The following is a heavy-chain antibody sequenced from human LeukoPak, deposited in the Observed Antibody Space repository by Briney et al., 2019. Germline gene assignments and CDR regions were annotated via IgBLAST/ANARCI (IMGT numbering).Heavy chain of an antibody. J-gene: IGHJ3*02. D-gene: IGHD1-26*01. Sequence: GGSLRLSCAASGFTFITYTMIWVRQAPGKGLEWVSSISSSSSTKYYADSVKGRFTISRDNANNSLYLQVASLRDEDTAIYYRARMRGPTTGALDIWGPGTMVAVSS. V-gene: IGHV3-48*02. CDR2: ISSSSSTK. CDR1: GFTFITYT. CDR3: ARMRGPTTGALDI.